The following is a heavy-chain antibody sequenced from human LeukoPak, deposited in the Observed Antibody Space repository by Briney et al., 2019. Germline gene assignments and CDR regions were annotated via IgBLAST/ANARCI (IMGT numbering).Heavy chain of an antibody. J-gene: IGHJ4*02. CDR3: ARVSGVTMIWGYYFDY. Sequence: GGSLRLSCAASGFTFDDYGMSWVRQAPGKGLEWISGVNWNGGSTGYADSVKGRFTISRDNAKNSLYLQMNSLRAEDTAVYYCARVSGVTMIWGYYFDYWGQGTLVTVSS. CDR1: GFTFDDYG. V-gene: IGHV3-20*04. D-gene: IGHD3-22*01. CDR2: VNWNGGST.